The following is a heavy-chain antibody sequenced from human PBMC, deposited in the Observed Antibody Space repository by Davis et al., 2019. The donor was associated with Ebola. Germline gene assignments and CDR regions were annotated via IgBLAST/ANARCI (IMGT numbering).Heavy chain of an antibody. D-gene: IGHD3-22*01. CDR2: ISGSGHTT. J-gene: IGHJ4*02. Sequence: GESLKISCVASGFTFRSYAMSWVRQAPGKGLEWVSGISGSGHTTYYADSVEGRFTITRDSSKNTMYLQMNSLRPQDAAVYYCAEGVRRNYYDSSGYYRASYSFDYWGQGTQVTVSS. CDR3: AEGVRRNYYDSSGYYRASYSFDY. CDR1: GFTFRSYA. V-gene: IGHV3-23*01.